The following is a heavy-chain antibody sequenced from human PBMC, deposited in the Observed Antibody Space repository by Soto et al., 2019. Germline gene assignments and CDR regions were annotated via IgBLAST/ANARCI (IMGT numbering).Heavy chain of an antibody. D-gene: IGHD6-13*01. Sequence: GGSLRLSCAASGFTFSSYAMSWVRQAPGKGLEWVSAISGSGGSTYYADSVKGRFTISRDNSKNTLYLQMNSLRAEDTAVYYCARAGAYSSSWYVNIDYYGMDVWGQGTTVTVSS. CDR1: GFTFSSYA. CDR3: ARAGAYSSSWYVNIDYYGMDV. V-gene: IGHV3-23*01. J-gene: IGHJ6*02. CDR2: ISGSGGST.